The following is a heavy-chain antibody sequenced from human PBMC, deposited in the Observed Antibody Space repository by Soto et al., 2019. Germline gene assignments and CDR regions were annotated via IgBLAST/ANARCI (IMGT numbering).Heavy chain of an antibody. D-gene: IGHD3-10*01. J-gene: IGHJ5*02. V-gene: IGHV1-18*01. CDR1: GYTFTSYG. CDR3: ARDRSLWFGENNWLDP. Sequence: ASVKVSCKASGYTFTSYGISWVRQAPGQGLEWMGWISAYNGNTNYAQKLQGRVTMTTDTSTSTAYMELRSLRSDDTAVYYCARDRSLWFGENNWLDPWGQGTLVAISS. CDR2: ISAYNGNT.